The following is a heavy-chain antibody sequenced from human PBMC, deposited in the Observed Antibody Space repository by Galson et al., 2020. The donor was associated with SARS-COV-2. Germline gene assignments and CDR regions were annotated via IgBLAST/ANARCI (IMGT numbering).Heavy chain of an antibody. Sequence: SETLSLTCTVSGGSISSSSYYWGWIRQPPGKGLEWIGSIYYSGSTYYNPSLKSRVTISVDTSKNQFSLKLSSVTAADTAVYYCARVGQTEDSSGPAFDYWGQGTLVTVSS. CDR1: GGSISSSSYY. V-gene: IGHV4-39*07. J-gene: IGHJ4*02. CDR3: ARVGQTEDSSGPAFDY. CDR2: IYYSGST. D-gene: IGHD6-19*01.